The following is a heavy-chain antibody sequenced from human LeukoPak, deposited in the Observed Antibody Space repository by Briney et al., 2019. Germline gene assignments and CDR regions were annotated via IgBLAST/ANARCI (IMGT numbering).Heavy chain of an antibody. CDR1: GFIFSSYW. CDR2: IRQDGSVN. Sequence: GGSLRLSCEASGFIFSSYWMSWVRQAPGKGLEWVATIRQDGSVNHCVDSVKGRFTVSRDNAKNSLYLQMNSLRAEDTAVYYCVRDNPRCCGVIPANIDDYWGQGTLVTVSS. CDR3: VRDNPRCCGVIPANIDDY. V-gene: IGHV3-7*01. J-gene: IGHJ4*02. D-gene: IGHD2-21*01.